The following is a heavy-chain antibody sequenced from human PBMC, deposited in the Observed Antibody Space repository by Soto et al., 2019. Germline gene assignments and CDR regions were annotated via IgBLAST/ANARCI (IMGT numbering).Heavy chain of an antibody. CDR3: AREEDSTGVSGDLHWFDP. CDR1: GGSISSSSYF. D-gene: IGHD3-22*01. V-gene: IGHV4-39*02. CDR2: IYYSGST. J-gene: IGHJ5*02. Sequence: SETLSLTCTVSGGSISSSSYFWGWIRQPPGKGLEWIGSIYYSGSTYYNPSLKSRVTVSVDTSKNQFSLKLSSVTAADTAVYYCAREEDSTGVSGDLHWFDPWGQGTLVTVSS.